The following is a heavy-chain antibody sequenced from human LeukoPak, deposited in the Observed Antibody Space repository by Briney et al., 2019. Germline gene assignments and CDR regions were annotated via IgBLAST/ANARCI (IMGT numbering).Heavy chain of an antibody. CDR2: IYSGGGT. CDR1: GFTVSSNY. D-gene: IGHD3-16*01. CDR3: ARDHYVDAFDI. J-gene: IGHJ3*02. Sequence: GGSLRLSCAASGFTVSSNYMSWVRQAPGKGLEWVSVIYSGGGTYYADAVKGRFTISRDNSKNTLYLQMNSLRAGDTAVYYCARDHYVDAFDILGQGTMVTVS. V-gene: IGHV3-66*01.